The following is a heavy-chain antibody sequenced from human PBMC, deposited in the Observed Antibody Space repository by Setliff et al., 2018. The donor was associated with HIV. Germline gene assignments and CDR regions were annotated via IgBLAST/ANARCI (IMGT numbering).Heavy chain of an antibody. CDR1: GESFSGYY. V-gene: IGHV4-34*01. D-gene: IGHD3-3*01. CDR2: IQHSGRT. J-gene: IGHJ4*02. CDR3: AISIVPVASGYYYFEY. Sequence: SETLSLTCAVYGESFSGYYWTWIRQPPGKGLEWIGEIQHSGRTNYNPSLKSRVTTSDDTSTNKFSLRLSTVAAGDAAVYYCAISIVPVASGYYYFEYWGQGTLVTVSS.